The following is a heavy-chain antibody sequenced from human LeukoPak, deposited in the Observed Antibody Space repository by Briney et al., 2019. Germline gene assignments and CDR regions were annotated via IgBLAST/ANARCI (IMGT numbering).Heavy chain of an antibody. D-gene: IGHD1-1*01. Sequence: SVKVSCKASGGTFSSYAFSWVRQAAGRGLEWMGGIIPIFGTANYAQKFQGRVTITADESTSTAYMELSSLRSEGTAVYYCAQKGTDWGQGTLVTVSS. J-gene: IGHJ4*02. CDR2: IIPIFGTA. V-gene: IGHV1-69*01. CDR3: AQKGTD. CDR1: GGTFSSYA.